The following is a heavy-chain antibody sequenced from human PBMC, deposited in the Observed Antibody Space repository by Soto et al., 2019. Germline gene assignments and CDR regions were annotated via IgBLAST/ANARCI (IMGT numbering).Heavy chain of an antibody. CDR2: INAFNGNT. Sequence: QVQLVQSGAEVKKPGASVKVSCKASGYTFTTYSITWMRQAPGQGLEWMGWINAFNGNTNYAQKFQGRVTMTTDTSTSTVSMARRGLRSDDTAVYYCAGDWDNSGWGGGRGMDVWGQGTTVIVSS. CDR3: AGDWDNSGWGGGRGMDV. D-gene: IGHD6-19*01. CDR1: GYTFTTYS. V-gene: IGHV1-18*01. J-gene: IGHJ6*02.